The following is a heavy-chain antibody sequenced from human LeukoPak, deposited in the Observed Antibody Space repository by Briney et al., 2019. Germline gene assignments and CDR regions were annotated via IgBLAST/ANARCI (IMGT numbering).Heavy chain of an antibody. CDR3: ARVTRVYGMDV. J-gene: IGHJ6*02. CDR2: IYSGGST. CDR1: GFTVSSNY. V-gene: IGHV3-53*01. Sequence: GGSLRLSCAASGFTVSSNYMSWVRQAPGEGLEWVSVIYSGGSTYYADSVKGRFTISRDNSKNTLYLQVNSLRAEDTAVYYCARVTRVYGMDVWGQGTTVTVSS.